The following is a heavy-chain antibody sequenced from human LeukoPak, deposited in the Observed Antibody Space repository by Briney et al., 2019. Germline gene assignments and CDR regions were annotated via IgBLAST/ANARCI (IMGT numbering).Heavy chain of an antibody. Sequence: GASVTVSCTTSVYTFTGYYMPWMRQAPGQGLEWMGWINLNSGGTNYAQKFQGRVIMTRDTSTSTAYMELNRLRFDDTAVYYCANWAGGNEPIASFDYWGQGTLVTVSS. CDR1: VYTFTGYY. J-gene: IGHJ4*02. D-gene: IGHD1-14*01. CDR2: INLNSGGT. V-gene: IGHV1-2*02. CDR3: ANWAGGNEPIASFDY.